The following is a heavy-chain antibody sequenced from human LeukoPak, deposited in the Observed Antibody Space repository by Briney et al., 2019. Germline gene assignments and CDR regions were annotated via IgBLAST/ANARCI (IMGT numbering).Heavy chain of an antibody. CDR2: IYYSGST. CDR1: GGSISSYY. CDR3: ARGSGYDLRIVRY. V-gene: IGHV4-59*01. J-gene: IGHJ4*02. D-gene: IGHD5-12*01. Sequence: SETLSLTCTVSGGSISSYYWSWIRQPPGKGLEWIGYIYYSGSTNYNPSLKSRVTISVDTSKNQFSLKLSSVTAADTAVYYCARGSGYDLRIVRYWGQGTLVTVSS.